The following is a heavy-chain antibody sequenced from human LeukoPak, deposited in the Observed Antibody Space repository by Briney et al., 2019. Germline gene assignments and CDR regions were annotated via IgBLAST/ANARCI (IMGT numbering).Heavy chain of an antibody. CDR2: IIPIFNTA. CDR1: GGTFSSYA. V-gene: IGHV1-69*13. CDR3: ARDEQDSSSWYARWFDP. Sequence: ASVKVSCKASGGTFSSYAISWVRQAPGQGLEWMGGIIPIFNTAHYAQTFQGRVTITADESTSTAYMELNSLRSEDTAVYYCARDEQDSSSWYARWFDPWGQGTLVTVS. D-gene: IGHD6-13*01. J-gene: IGHJ5*02.